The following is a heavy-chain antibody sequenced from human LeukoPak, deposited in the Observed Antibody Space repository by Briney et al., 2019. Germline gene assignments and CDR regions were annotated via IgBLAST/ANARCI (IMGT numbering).Heavy chain of an antibody. Sequence: SETLSLTCTVSGGSISSSSYYWGWIRQPPGKGLEWIGSIYYSGSTYYNPSLKSRVTISVDTSKNQFSLKLSSVTAADTAVYYCARDRKISGWYVFDYWGQGTLVTVSS. V-gene: IGHV4-39*07. CDR2: IYYSGST. D-gene: IGHD6-19*01. CDR1: GGSISSSSYY. J-gene: IGHJ4*02. CDR3: ARDRKISGWYVFDY.